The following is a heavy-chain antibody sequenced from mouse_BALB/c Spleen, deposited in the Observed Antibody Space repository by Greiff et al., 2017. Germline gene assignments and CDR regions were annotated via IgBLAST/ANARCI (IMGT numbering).Heavy chain of an antibody. V-gene: IGHV1-55*01. CDR3: ANVEYYYDMDY. CDR2: IYPGSGST. Sequence: VQLQQPGAELVKPGASVKLSCKASGYNFTSYWINWVKLRPGQGLVWIGDIYPGSGSTKYNEKFKSKATLTVDTSSSTAYMQLSSLASEDYALYYCANVEYYYDMDYWGQGTSVTVSS. CDR1: GYNFTSYW. J-gene: IGHJ4*01.